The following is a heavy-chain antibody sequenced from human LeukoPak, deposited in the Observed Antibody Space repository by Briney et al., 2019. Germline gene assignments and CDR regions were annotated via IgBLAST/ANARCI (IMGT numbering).Heavy chain of an antibody. Sequence: PSETLSLTCTVSGGSISSSSYSWGWIRQPPGKGLEWIGSIYYSGSTYYNPSLKSRVTISVDTSKNQFSLKLSSVTAADTAVYYCASRNTYYYDSSGYPNSDYWGQGTLVTVSS. CDR3: ASRNTYYYDSSGYPNSDY. J-gene: IGHJ4*02. CDR2: IYYSGST. V-gene: IGHV4-39*01. D-gene: IGHD3-22*01. CDR1: GGSISSSSYS.